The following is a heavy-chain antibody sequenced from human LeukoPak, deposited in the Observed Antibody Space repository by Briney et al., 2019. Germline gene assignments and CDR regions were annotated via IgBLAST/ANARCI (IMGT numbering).Heavy chain of an antibody. V-gene: IGHV4-4*02. CDR2: FRYSGNT. CDR3: VNNGHFTLAY. Sequence: PSETLSLTCAVSGGSISSSNWWSWVRQPPGKGLEWIAEFRYSGNTNYNPSLKSRVTISVDKSNNQFSLGLSSVTAADTAIYYCVNNGHFTLAYWGQGTLVTVSS. CDR1: GGSISSSNW. D-gene: IGHD2-8*01. J-gene: IGHJ4*02.